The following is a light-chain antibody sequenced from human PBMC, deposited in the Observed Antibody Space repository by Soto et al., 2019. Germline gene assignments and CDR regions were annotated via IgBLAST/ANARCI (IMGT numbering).Light chain of an antibody. CDR1: QSISNW. CDR3: QQYSTYLVT. V-gene: IGKV1-5*03. CDR2: KAS. J-gene: IGKJ1*01. Sequence: DIQMTQSPCTLSASVGDTVTITCRASQSISNWLAWYQQKPGKAPKVLIYKASTLETGVPSRFSGSGSGTEFTLTISSLEPDDFATYYCQQYSTYLVTFGQGTKVEIK.